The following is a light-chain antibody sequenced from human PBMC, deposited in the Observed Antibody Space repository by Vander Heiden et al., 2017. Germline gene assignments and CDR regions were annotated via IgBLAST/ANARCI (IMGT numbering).Light chain of an antibody. CDR1: SSDVGGYNY. Sequence: QSALPHPAPVSGSPGQSITSACTGTSSDVGGYNYVSWYQQHPGKAPKLMIYDVSNRPSGVSNRFSGSKSGNTASLTISGLQAEDEADYYCSSYTSRTTLVFGGGTKLTVL. J-gene: IGLJ2*01. CDR2: DVS. V-gene: IGLV2-14*01. CDR3: SSYTSRTTLV.